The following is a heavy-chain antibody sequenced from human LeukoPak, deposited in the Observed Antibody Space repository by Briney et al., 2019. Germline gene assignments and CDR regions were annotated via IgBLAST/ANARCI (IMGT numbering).Heavy chain of an antibody. V-gene: IGHV3-33*01. CDR1: GFTFSSYG. CDR2: IWYDGSNK. D-gene: IGHD2/OR15-2a*01. Sequence: PGRSLRLSCAASGFTFSSYGMHWVCQDPGKGLEWVAVIWYDGSNKNYADSVKGRFTISRDNSKNTLYLQMNSLRAEDTAVYYCASYLTSIPSGMDVWGQGTTVTVSS. CDR3: ASYLTSIPSGMDV. J-gene: IGHJ6*02.